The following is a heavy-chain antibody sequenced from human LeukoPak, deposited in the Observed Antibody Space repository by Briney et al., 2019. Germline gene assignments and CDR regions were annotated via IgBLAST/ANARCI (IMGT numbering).Heavy chain of an antibody. J-gene: IGHJ4*02. CDR1: GFTFDDYA. D-gene: IGHD6-13*01. V-gene: IGHV3-9*01. Sequence: GGSLRLSCAASGFTFDDYAMHWVRQAPGKGLEWVSGITWNSDRKGYADSVKGRFTISRDNSKNSLYLQVNSLRAEDTAVYYCAKGGGTGYSSSWYSNWGQGTLVTVSS. CDR2: ITWNSDRK. CDR3: AKGGGTGYSSSWYSN.